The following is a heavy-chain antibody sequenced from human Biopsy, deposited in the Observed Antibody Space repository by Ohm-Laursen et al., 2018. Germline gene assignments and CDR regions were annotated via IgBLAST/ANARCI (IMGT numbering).Heavy chain of an antibody. Sequence: GTLSLTCTVSGGSIGSFFWSWIRQPPGKGLEWIGFIYYSGSTNYNPSLRSRVTISVDRSKNQFSLELSSVTAADTAVYYCARVGAGAPSIDYFDYWGQGALVTVSS. CDR3: ARVGAGAPSIDYFDY. D-gene: IGHD1-26*01. J-gene: IGHJ4*02. CDR1: GGSIGSFF. CDR2: IYYSGST. V-gene: IGHV4-59*01.